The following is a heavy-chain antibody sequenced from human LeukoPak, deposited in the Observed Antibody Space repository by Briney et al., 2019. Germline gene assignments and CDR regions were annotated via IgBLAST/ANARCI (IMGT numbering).Heavy chain of an antibody. CDR3: AKDSPVLTY. V-gene: IGHV3-23*01. CDR1: GFTFSSDW. J-gene: IGHJ4*02. Sequence: GGSLRLSCAASGFTFSSDWMTWVRQAPGKGLEWVSAITDSGGGTYYADSVKGRFTISRDNSKNTLYLQMKSLRVEDTAVYYCAKDSPVLTYWGQGTLVTVSS. CDR2: ITDSGGGT.